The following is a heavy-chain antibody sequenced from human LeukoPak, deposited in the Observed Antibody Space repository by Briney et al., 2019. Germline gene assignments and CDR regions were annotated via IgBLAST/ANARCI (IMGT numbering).Heavy chain of an antibody. CDR1: GFTFDDYA. CDR2: ISWNSGSI. CDR3: AKDMSYSSGWYYFDY. D-gene: IGHD6-19*01. V-gene: IGHV3-9*01. J-gene: IGHJ4*02. Sequence: GGSLRLSCAASGFTFDDYAMPWVRQAPGKGLEWVSGISWNSGSIGYADSVKGRFTISRDNAKNSLYLQMNSLRAEDTALYYCAKDMSYSSGWYYFDYWGQGTLVTVSS.